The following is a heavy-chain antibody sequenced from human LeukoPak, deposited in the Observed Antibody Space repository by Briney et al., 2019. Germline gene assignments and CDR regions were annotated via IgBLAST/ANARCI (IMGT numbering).Heavy chain of an antibody. V-gene: IGHV3-30*18. Sequence: PGGSLRLSCTASGFTFAGYGMHWVRQAPGKGLEWVALIIYDGSNKYHVDSVKGRFTVSRDNSKNMLYLQMNSLRAEDTAVYYCAKVPRSGCCAFDIWGLGTMVTVSS. CDR2: IIYDGSNK. CDR3: AKVPRSGCCAFDI. CDR1: GFTFAGYG. D-gene: IGHD6-19*01. J-gene: IGHJ3*02.